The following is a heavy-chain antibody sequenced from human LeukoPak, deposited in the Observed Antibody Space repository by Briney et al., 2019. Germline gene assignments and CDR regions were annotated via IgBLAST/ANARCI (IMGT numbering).Heavy chain of an antibody. CDR3: ARPYSSLARSAFDI. D-gene: IGHD2-15*01. CDR2: IYYSGST. Sequence: TSETLSLTCTVSGGSISSSSYYWGWIRQPPGKGLEWIGSIYYSGSTYYNPSLKGRVTISVDTSKDQFSLKLSSVTAADTAVYYCARPYSSLARSAFDIWGQGTMVTVSS. J-gene: IGHJ3*02. CDR1: GGSISSSSYY. V-gene: IGHV4-39*01.